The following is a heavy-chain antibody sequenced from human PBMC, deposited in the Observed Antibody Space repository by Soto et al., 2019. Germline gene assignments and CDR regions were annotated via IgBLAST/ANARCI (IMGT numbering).Heavy chain of an antibody. CDR3: ARDWSTVVTPDS. V-gene: IGHV3-74*01. D-gene: IGHD4-17*01. CDR2: INSDGSST. J-gene: IGHJ4*02. CDR1: GFTFSSYW. Sequence: EVQLVESGGGLVQPGGSLRLSCAASGFTFSSYWMHWVRQAPGKGLVWVSRINSDGSSTSYADSVKVRFTGSRDNAKHTQYVQMNSLSAEDTAVYYCARDWSTVVTPDSWGQGTMITVSS.